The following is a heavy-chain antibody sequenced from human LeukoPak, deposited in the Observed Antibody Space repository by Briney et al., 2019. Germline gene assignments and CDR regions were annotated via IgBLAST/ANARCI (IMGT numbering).Heavy chain of an antibody. J-gene: IGHJ4*02. V-gene: IGHV3-73*01. D-gene: IGHD3-10*01. CDR3: IRHVEFQRPY. CDR2: IRSRTKGYAT. CDR1: GMSLSDSA. Sequence: YPGGSLRLSCAASGMSLSDSAMNWVRQAPGKGLEWLAHIRSRTKGYATAYAASVTGRFVISRDDVKNMAFLQMTSLETEDTAVYYSIRHVEFQRPYWAQGVQVTVSS.